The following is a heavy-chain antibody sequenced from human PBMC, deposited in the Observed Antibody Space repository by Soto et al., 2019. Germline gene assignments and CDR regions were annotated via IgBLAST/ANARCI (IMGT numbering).Heavy chain of an antibody. V-gene: IGHV1-69*13. D-gene: IGHD5-12*01. Sequence: ASVKVSCKASGGTFSSYAISWVRQAPGQGLEWMGGIIPIFGTANYAQKFQGRVTITADESTSTAYMELSSLGSEDTAVYYCARRVRGYSGYERGPYYYFDYWGQGTLVTVSS. CDR3: ARRVRGYSGYERGPYYYFDY. CDR1: GGTFSSYA. CDR2: IIPIFGTA. J-gene: IGHJ4*02.